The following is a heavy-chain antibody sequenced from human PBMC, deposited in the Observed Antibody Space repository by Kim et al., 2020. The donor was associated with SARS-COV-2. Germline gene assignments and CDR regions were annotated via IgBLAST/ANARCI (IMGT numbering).Heavy chain of an antibody. CDR2: IYPGDSDV. V-gene: IGHV5-51*01. D-gene: IGHD3-22*01. CDR3: ARIHYDTSGYAPYYFDF. J-gene: IGHJ4*02. Sequence: GESLKISCKTSGYVFTNYWIGWVRQMPGKGLEWMGIIYPGDSDVRYRPSFQGQVTISVHKSITTAYLQWSTLEASDTATYYCARIHYDTSGYAPYYFDFWGPGTLLTVSS. CDR1: GYVFTNYW.